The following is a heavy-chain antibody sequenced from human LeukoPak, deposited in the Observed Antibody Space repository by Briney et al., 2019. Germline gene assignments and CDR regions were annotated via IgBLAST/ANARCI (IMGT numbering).Heavy chain of an antibody. V-gene: IGHV1-18*01. CDR1: GYTFTNYG. CDR2: INIYNDNT. Sequence: GASVKVSCKASGYTFTNYGLSWVRQAPGQGLEWMGWINIYNDNTNYAQKLQGRVTMTTDTSTSTAYMELRSLRSDDTAVYYCVVGDSSGWYSDETFFDYWGQGTLVTVSS. J-gene: IGHJ4*02. CDR3: VVGDSSGWYSDETFFDY. D-gene: IGHD6-19*01.